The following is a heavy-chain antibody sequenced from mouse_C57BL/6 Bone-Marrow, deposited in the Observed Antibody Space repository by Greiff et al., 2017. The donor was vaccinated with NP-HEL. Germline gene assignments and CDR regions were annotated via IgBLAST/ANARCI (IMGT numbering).Heavy chain of an antibody. CDR3: AKERPITTVVAEYYFDY. J-gene: IGHJ2*01. V-gene: IGHV1-26*01. CDR2: INPNNGGT. Sequence: VQLQQSGPELVEPGASVKISCKASGYTFTDYYMNWVKQSHGKSLEWIGDINPNNGGTSYNQKFKGKATLTVDKSSSTAYMELRSLTSEDSAVYYCAKERPITTVVAEYYFDYWGQGTTLTVSS. D-gene: IGHD1-1*01. CDR1: GYTFTDYY.